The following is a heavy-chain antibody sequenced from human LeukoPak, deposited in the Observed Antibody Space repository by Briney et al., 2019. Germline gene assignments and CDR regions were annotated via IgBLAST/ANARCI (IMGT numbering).Heavy chain of an antibody. CDR3: ARDFWDDFEYFDL. CDR2: INGSGSST. CDR1: GFTFSSHA. Sequence: GGSLRVSCAASGFTFSSHAMSWVRQARGKGLEWVSAINGSGSSTYYADSVKGRVSISRDNSKNTLYLQMNSLRVEDTALYYCARDFWDDFEYFDLWGRGTLVTVSS. D-gene: IGHD3-3*01. J-gene: IGHJ2*01. V-gene: IGHV3-23*01.